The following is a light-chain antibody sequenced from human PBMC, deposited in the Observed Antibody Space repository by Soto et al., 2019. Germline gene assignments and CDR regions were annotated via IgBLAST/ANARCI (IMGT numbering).Light chain of an antibody. CDR1: QSVLYSSNNKNY. J-gene: IGKJ4*01. Sequence: EIVVTQSPDSLAVFLGERATINSKTSQSVLYSSNNKNYLAWYQQKPRQPPKLLINWASTRESGVPDRFSGSGSGTDFTLTISSLQAEDVAVYYCQQYYNTPLTFGGGTKVEIK. V-gene: IGKV4-1*01. CDR3: QQYYNTPLT. CDR2: WAS.